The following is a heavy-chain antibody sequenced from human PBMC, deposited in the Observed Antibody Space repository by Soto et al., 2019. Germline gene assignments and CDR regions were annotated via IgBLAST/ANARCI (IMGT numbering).Heavy chain of an antibody. CDR2: IYYSGST. CDR1: GASLHIGGYY. Sequence: SETLSLTCTVSGASLHIGGYYWAWIRQNPGKGLEWIGYIYYSGSTYYNPSLKSRVTISVDTSKNQFSLKLSSVTAADTAVYYCARVPNDYGDSSPVDYWGQGTLVTVSS. J-gene: IGHJ4*02. CDR3: ARVPNDYGDSSPVDY. D-gene: IGHD4-17*01. V-gene: IGHV4-30-4*08.